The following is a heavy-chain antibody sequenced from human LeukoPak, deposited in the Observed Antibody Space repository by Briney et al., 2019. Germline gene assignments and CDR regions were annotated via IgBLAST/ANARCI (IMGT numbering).Heavy chain of an antibody. CDR1: GATFSDYA. CDR2: FIPILGTA. J-gene: IGHJ6*04. V-gene: IGHV1-69*10. D-gene: IGHD3-3*01. CDR3: AAIPVFAVVLHQEPV. Sequence: ASVKVSFKASGATFSDYALNWVRQAPGQGLEWMGVFIPILGTANSTQKFHDRLTITADISTNTAYMELSSLRSEDTAVYFCAAIPVFAVVLHQEPVWGKGTTVTVSS.